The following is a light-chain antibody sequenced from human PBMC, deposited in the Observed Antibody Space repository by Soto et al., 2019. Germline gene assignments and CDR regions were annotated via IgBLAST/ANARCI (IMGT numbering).Light chain of an antibody. V-gene: IGKV1-5*03. Sequence: DIHMTQSPSTLSASVGERVTITCRASQSIGIWLAWYQQKPGKAPNLLIYKTSNLETGVPSRFSGSGSGTEFTLTISSLQPDDFATYYCQHWNDYSWTFGQGTKVEVK. J-gene: IGKJ1*01. CDR3: QHWNDYSWT. CDR2: KTS. CDR1: QSIGIW.